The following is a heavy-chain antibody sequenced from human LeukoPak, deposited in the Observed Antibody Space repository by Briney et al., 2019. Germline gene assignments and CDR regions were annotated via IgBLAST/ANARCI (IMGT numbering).Heavy chain of an antibody. D-gene: IGHD3-10*01. CDR1: GFTFSSYA. Sequence: PGGSLRLSCAASGFTFSSYAMHWVRQAPGKGLEWVAVISYDGSNKYYADSVKGRFTISRDNSKNTLYLQMNSLRADDTAVYHCARGYGSGSYPIDYWGQGTLVTVSS. V-gene: IGHV3-30*07. CDR3: ARGYGSGSYPIDY. CDR2: ISYDGSNK. J-gene: IGHJ4*02.